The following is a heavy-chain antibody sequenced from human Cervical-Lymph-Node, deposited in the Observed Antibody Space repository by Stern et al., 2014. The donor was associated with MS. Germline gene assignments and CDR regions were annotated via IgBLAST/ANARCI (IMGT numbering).Heavy chain of an antibody. CDR1: GFSFSDYY. Sequence: VQLVESGGGLVEPGGSLRLSCAASGFSFSDYYVNWLRPSPGKGPEWVAYHSGRGHIINYTDSVKGRFTVSRDNAQNSLFLEMNSLRAEDTAVYYCARGTYYFDSWGQGTLVTVSS. D-gene: IGHD3-10*01. CDR3: ARGTYYFDS. J-gene: IGHJ4*02. V-gene: IGHV3-11*01. CDR2: HSGRGHII.